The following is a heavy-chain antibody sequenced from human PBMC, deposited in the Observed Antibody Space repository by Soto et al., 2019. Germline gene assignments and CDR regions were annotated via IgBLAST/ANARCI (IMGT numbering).Heavy chain of an antibody. Sequence: QVQLVQSGAEVKKPGASVKVSCKASGYTFTSYDINWVRQATGQGLEWMGWMNPNSGNTDYAQKFQDRVTMTRNTSTSTAYMELSSLRSEDTAVYYCARGPARPTLNWFDPWGQGNLVNVSS. J-gene: IGHJ5*02. CDR1: GYTFTSYD. V-gene: IGHV1-8*01. CDR3: ARGPARPTLNWFDP. CDR2: MNPNSGNT. D-gene: IGHD6-6*01.